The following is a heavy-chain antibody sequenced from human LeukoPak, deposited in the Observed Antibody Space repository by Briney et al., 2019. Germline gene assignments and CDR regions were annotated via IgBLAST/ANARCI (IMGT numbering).Heavy chain of an antibody. V-gene: IGHV3-7*01. Sequence: PGGSLRLSCAASGFTFSSYWMSWVRQAPGKGLEWVANIKQDGSEKYYVDSVKGRFTISRDNAKNSLYLQMNSLRAEDTAVYYCARDTEYSSGWLGIDDAFDIWGQGTMVTVSS. CDR3: ARDTEYSSGWLGIDDAFDI. J-gene: IGHJ3*02. CDR2: IKQDGSEK. CDR1: GFTFSSYW. D-gene: IGHD6-19*01.